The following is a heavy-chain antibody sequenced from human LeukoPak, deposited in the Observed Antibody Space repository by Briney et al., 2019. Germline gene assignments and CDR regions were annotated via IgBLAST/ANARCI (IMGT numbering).Heavy chain of an antibody. CDR3: ARDDDYGSPNYYYYGMDV. J-gene: IGHJ6*02. CDR2: ISYDGSNK. CDR1: GFTFSSYA. V-gene: IGHV3-30-3*01. D-gene: IGHD4-17*01. Sequence: GGSLRLSCAASGFTFSSYAMHWVRQAPGKGLGWVAVISYDGSNKYYADSVKGRFTISRDNSKNTLYLQMNSLRAEDTAVYYCARDDDYGSPNYYYYGMDVWGQGTTVAVSS.